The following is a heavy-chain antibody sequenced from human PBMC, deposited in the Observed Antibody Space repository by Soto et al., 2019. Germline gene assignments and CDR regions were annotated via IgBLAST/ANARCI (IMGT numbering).Heavy chain of an antibody. D-gene: IGHD2-2*01. J-gene: IGHJ4*02. CDR3: AREGGSTREIDY. CDR1: GYTFTGYY. CDR2: INPNSGGT. V-gene: IGHV1-2*04. Sequence: QVQLVQSGAEVKKPGASVKVSCKASGYTFTGYYMHWVRQAPGQGLEWMGWINPNSGGTNYAQKFQGWVTMTRDTAISTAYMELSRLRSGDTAVYDCAREGGSTREIDYWGQGTKVTVAS.